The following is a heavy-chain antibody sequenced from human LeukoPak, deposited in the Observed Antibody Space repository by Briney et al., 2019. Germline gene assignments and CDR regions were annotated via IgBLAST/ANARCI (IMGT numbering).Heavy chain of an antibody. Sequence: PSETLSLTCTVSGVSISSYYWSWIRQPAGKGLEWIGRIHTSGSTNNNPSLKSRVTVSVDTSKNQFSLKLSSVTAADTAVYYCASQMATIDYWGQGTLVTVSS. CDR3: ASQMATIDY. CDR2: IHTSGST. V-gene: IGHV4-4*07. J-gene: IGHJ4*02. D-gene: IGHD5-24*01. CDR1: GVSISSYY.